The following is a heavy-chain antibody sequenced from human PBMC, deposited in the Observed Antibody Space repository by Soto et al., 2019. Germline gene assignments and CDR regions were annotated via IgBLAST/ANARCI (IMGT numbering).Heavy chain of an antibody. D-gene: IGHD6-19*01. CDR2: IYWDDDK. CDR1: GFSLSSTRMA. CDR3: DHIVVAGLGDYFDY. J-gene: IGHJ4*02. Sequence: QITLKESGPTLVKPTQTLTLTCTFSGFSLSSTRMAVGWIRQPPGKALEWLALIYWDDDKRYSPFLKSRLTITMDTAKHRVVLTMSPLCPVDATRDYCDHIVVAGLGDYFDYWGQGTLLTVSS. V-gene: IGHV2-5*02.